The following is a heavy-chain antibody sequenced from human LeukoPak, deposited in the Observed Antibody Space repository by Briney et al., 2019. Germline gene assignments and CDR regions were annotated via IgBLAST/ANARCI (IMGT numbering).Heavy chain of an antibody. J-gene: IGHJ4*02. V-gene: IGHV3-74*01. CDR3: ARDRGTGYNTFDY. D-gene: IGHD5-24*01. CDR1: GFTFSSYD. CDR2: INGDGSST. Sequence: GGSLRLSCAASGFTFSSYDMHWVRQAPGKGLVWVSRINGDGSSTSYADSVKGRFTISRDNAKNTLYLEMNSLRAEDTAVYYCARDRGTGYNTFDYWGQGTLVTVSS.